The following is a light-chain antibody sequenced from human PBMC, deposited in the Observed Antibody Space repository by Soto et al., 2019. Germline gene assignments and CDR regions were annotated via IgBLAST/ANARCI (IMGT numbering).Light chain of an antibody. CDR2: EVT. CDR3: SSYTNSTTYV. J-gene: IGLJ1*01. CDR1: SSDIGVYNY. Sequence: QSVLTQPASVSGSPGQSITFSCTGTSSDIGVYNYVSWYQQHPGKAPKLMIYEVTNRPSGVSNRFSGSKSGNTASLTISGLQAEDEADYYCSSYTNSTTYVFGNGTKVTVL. V-gene: IGLV2-14*01.